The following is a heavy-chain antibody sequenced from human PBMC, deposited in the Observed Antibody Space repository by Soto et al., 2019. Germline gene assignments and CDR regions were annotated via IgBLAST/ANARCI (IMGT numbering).Heavy chain of an antibody. CDR1: GYTFTSYG. CDR2: ISAYNGNT. V-gene: IGHV1-18*01. J-gene: IGHJ5*02. CDR3: ARDRPTYYYDSSNWFDT. D-gene: IGHD3-22*01. Sequence: ASVKVSCKASGYTFTSYGISWVRQAPGQGLEWMGWISAYNGNTNYAQKLQGRVTMTTDTSTSTAYMELRSLRSDDTAVYYCARDRPTYYYDSSNWFDTWGQGTLVTVSS.